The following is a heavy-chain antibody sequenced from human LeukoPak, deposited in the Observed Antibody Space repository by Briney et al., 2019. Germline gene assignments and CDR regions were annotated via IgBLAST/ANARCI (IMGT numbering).Heavy chain of an antibody. CDR1: GYSFTSYW. Sequence: GESLKISCKGSGYSFTSYWIGWVRQMPGKGLEWMGIIYPGDSDTRYSPSFQGQVIISVDESISTAYVQWSSLKASDTAMYYCVRTYDRSGHYYPDYWGQGTLVTVSS. D-gene: IGHD3-22*01. CDR3: VRTYDRSGHYYPDY. CDR2: IYPGDSDT. J-gene: IGHJ4*02. V-gene: IGHV5-51*01.